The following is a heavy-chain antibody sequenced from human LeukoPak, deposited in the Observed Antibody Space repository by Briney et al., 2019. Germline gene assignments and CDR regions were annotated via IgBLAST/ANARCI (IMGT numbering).Heavy chain of an antibody. CDR3: ARWYCTTTNCYYDY. V-gene: IGHV3-53*01. Sequence: GGSLRLSCAASGFTVSSDYMSWVRQAPGKGLEWVSVLYSGGTTFYADSVRGRFTISRDNSKNTLFLQMNSLRVEDTAVYYCARWYCTTTNCYYDYWGQGTLVTVSS. D-gene: IGHD2-2*01. CDR2: LYSGGTT. CDR1: GFTVSSDY. J-gene: IGHJ4*02.